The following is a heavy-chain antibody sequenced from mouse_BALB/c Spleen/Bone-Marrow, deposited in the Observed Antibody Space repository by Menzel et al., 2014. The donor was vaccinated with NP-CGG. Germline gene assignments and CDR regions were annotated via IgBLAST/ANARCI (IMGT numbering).Heavy chain of an antibody. CDR2: IYPGGGYS. V-gene: IGHV1-63*02. Sequence: VQLQQSGAGLVRPGTSVKISCKASGYTFTNNWLGWIKQRPGHGLEWIGDIYPGGGYSNYNEKFKGKVTLTADTSSSTAYMQLSSLTSEVSAVHFCARWGDGYPFYGMDYWGQGTSVTVSS. CDR1: GYTFTNNW. J-gene: IGHJ4*01. D-gene: IGHD2-3*01. CDR3: ARWGDGYPFYGMDY.